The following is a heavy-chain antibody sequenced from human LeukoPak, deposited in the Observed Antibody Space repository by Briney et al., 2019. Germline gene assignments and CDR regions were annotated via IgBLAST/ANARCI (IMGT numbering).Heavy chain of an antibody. J-gene: IGHJ5*02. D-gene: IGHD5-18*01. Sequence: PSETLSLTCTVSGGSISNYYWNWIRQPPGKGLEWIGYIYYTGNTNYNPSLKSRVTISVDTSKNQFSLKLSSVTAADTVVYYCARDRLQLQSWGQGTLVTVSS. V-gene: IGHV4-59*01. CDR1: GGSISNYY. CDR3: ARDRLQLQS. CDR2: IYYTGNT.